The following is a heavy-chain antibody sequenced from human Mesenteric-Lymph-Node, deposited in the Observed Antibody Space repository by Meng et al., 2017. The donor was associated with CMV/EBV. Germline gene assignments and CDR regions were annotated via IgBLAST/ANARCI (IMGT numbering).Heavy chain of an antibody. V-gene: IGHV4-4*02. Sequence: GDSGDCVSGSRGGGWVRQARGKGLEGSGEIFQRGHTNYNPSLKSRVTISVDKSKSQFSLKLSSVTAADTAVYYCARVGATTTCLDYWGQGTLVTVSS. CDR3: ARVGATTTCLDY. D-gene: IGHD1-26*01. CDR1: GDCVSGSRG. J-gene: IGHJ4*02. CDR2: IFQRGHT.